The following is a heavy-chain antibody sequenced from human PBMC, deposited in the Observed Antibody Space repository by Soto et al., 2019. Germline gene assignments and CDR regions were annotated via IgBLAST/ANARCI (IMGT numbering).Heavy chain of an antibody. CDR3: ARLGGSSGYYHNWFDP. V-gene: IGHV5-51*01. CDR1: VYVFTSYW. Sequence: PGESLKSSCERSVYVFTSYWMVWFLQMPFKGLELMGIIYPGDSDTRYSPSFQGQVTISADKSISTAYLQWSSLKASDTAMYYCARLGGSSGYYHNWFDPWRQGTLVTLSS. D-gene: IGHD3-22*01. J-gene: IGHJ5*02. CDR2: IYPGDSDT.